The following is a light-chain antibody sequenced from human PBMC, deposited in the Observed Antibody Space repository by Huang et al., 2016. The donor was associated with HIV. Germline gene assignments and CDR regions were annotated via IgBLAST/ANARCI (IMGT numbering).Light chain of an antibody. CDR3: QQYGSSPLT. CDR2: GAS. J-gene: IGKJ4*01. V-gene: IGKV3-20*01. CDR1: QSVSSSY. Sequence: EIVLTQSPGTLSLSPGVRATLSCRASQSVSSSYLAWYQQKPGQAPRLLIYGASSRAMGIPDSFSGSWSGTDFTLTISRLEPEDFAVYYCQQYGSSPLTFGGGTKVEIK.